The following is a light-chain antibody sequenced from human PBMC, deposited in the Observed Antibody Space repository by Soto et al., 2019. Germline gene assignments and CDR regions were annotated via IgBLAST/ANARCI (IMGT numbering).Light chain of an antibody. CDR3: QHYNNWPPYA. CDR2: GAS. J-gene: IGKJ2*01. Sequence: EIVMTQSPATLSVSPGERATLSCRASQSVGSNLAWYQQKPGQAPRLLIYGASTRTTAIPARFSGSGSGTEFTLTISSLQSEDFAVYYCQHYNNWPPYAFGQGPKLEIK. CDR1: QSVGSN. V-gene: IGKV3-15*01.